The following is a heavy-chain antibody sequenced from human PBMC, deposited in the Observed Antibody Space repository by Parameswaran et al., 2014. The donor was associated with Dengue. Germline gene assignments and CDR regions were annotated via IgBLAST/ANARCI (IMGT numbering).Heavy chain of an antibody. V-gene: IGHV5-10-1*01. D-gene: IGHD1-26*01. CDR3: ARQMAAREVQPYGMDV. CDR2: IDPSDSYT. J-gene: IGHJ6*02. Sequence: VRQMPGKGLEWMGRIDPSDSYTNYSPSFQGHVTISADKSISTAYLQWSSLKASDTAMYYCARQMAAREVQPYGMDVWGQGTTVTVSS.